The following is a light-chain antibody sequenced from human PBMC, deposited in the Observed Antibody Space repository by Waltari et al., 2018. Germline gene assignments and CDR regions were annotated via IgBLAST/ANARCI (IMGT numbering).Light chain of an antibody. V-gene: IGKV1-39*01. CDR3: QQSYSTLYT. Sequence: DLQMTQSPSSLSASVGDRITITCRASQSMCSYLNWYQQKPGKAPNLLIYAASSLQSGVPSRFSGSGSGPDFTLTISSLQPEDFATYYCQQSYSTLYTFGQGTKLEIK. CDR1: QSMCSY. J-gene: IGKJ2*01. CDR2: AAS.